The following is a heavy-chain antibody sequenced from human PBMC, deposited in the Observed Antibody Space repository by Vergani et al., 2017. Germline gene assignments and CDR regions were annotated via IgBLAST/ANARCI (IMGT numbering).Heavy chain of an antibody. J-gene: IGHJ4*02. Sequence: QVHLEQSGTEVKKPGSSVKVSCKVSGDIFNNYTATWARQATGQGLEWMGRIIPIIRLATSAQKFQDRVKITGDTATNTVYMEMNNLRSEDTAVYYCARVSPGDNSGWEPFDYWGQGTLVTVSS. CDR3: ARVSPGDNSGWEPFDY. D-gene: IGHD6-19*01. CDR2: IIPIIRLA. V-gene: IGHV1-69*02. CDR1: GDIFNNYT.